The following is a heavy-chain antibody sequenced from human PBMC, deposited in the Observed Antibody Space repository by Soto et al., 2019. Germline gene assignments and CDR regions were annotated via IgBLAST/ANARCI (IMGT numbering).Heavy chain of an antibody. CDR3: ARDRRGGTRPHYYDSSGYYNPFDR. V-gene: IGHV4-34*01. Sequence: PSETLSLTCAVNGGSLRGYYWNWIRQSPGKGLEWIGEINQNGGTKYNPSLKSRVSISVVASTNQFSLKLNSVTAADTAVYYCARDRRGGTRPHYYDSSGYYNPFDRWGQGTLVT. CDR1: GGSLRGYY. CDR2: INQNGGT. D-gene: IGHD3-22*01. J-gene: IGHJ4*02.